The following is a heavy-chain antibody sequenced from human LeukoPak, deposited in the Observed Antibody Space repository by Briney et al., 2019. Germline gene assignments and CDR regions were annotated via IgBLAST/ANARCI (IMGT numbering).Heavy chain of an antibody. Sequence: SETLSLTCTVSGGSMSGFFWTWIRQPPGRELEWIGSIYYSGSSTKYNPSLKSRVTISVDTSKSQFSLNLNSATAADTAVYYCARTSRHFYGSGTNLTPWSAGMGVWGQGTTVTVSS. CDR2: IYYSGSST. J-gene: IGHJ6*02. D-gene: IGHD3-10*01. V-gene: IGHV4-59*01. CDR1: GGSMSGFF. CDR3: ARTSRHFYGSGTNLTPWSAGMGV.